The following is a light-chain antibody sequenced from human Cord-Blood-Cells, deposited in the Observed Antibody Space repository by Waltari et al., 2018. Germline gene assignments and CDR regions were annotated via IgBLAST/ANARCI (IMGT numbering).Light chain of an antibody. CDR3: QQSYSTPPT. J-gene: IGKJ4*01. CDR2: AAS. V-gene: IGKV1-39*01. CDR1: QSISSY. Sequence: DFLFSQSPSSMSASVGARVPITCRASQSISSYLNWYQQKPGKAPKLLIYAASSLQSGVPSRFSGIGSGTDFTLTISSLQPEDFATYYCQQSYSTPPTFGGGTKVEIK.